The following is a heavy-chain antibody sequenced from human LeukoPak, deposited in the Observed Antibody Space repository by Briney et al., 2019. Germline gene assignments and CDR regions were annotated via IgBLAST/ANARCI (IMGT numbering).Heavy chain of an antibody. CDR3: ARVPLGYCSSTSCSPYAFDI. V-gene: IGHV1-18*01. CDR2: ISAYNGNT. D-gene: IGHD2-2*01. CDR1: GYTFTSYG. Sequence: ASVKASCKASGYTFTSYGISWVRQAPGQGLEWMGWISAYNGNTNYAQKLQGRVTMTTDTSTSTAYMELRSLRSDDTAVYYCARVPLGYCSSTSCSPYAFDIWGQGTMDTVSS. J-gene: IGHJ3*02.